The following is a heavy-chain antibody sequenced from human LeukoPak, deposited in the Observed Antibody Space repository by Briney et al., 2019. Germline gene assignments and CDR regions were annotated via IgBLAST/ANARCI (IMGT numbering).Heavy chain of an antibody. J-gene: IGHJ3*02. CDR3: AREDLCTSGSCYKPFDI. D-gene: IGHD2-2*02. CDR1: GYTFTSYG. CDR2: ISAYNGNT. V-gene: IGHV1-18*01. Sequence: ASVKVPCKASGYTFTSYGISWVRQAPGQGLEWMGWISAYNGNTKYAQKLQGRVTMTTDTSTSTAYMELRSLRSDDTAVYYCAREDLCTSGSCYKPFDIWGQGTMVTVSS.